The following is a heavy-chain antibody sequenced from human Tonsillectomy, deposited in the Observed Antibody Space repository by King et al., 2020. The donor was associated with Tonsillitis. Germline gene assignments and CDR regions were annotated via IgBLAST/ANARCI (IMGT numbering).Heavy chain of an antibody. CDR3: ARDGAVPYSTGWDFFNYGMDV. D-gene: IGHD6-25*01. CDR1: GFTFNSHS. Sequence: VQLVESGGAVVQPGKSLRLSCVGSGFTFNSHSVNWVRQAPGKGLEWVAFTTYEGRSFYNGDSMEGRLTISRESSKNKVFLQMDSLKVEDTAVYYCARDGAVPYSTGWDFFNYGMDVWGQGTTVSVSS. V-gene: IGHV3-30*19. CDR2: TTYEGRSF. J-gene: IGHJ6*02.